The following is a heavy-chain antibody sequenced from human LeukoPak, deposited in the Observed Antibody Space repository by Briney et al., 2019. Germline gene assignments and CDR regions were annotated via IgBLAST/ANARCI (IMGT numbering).Heavy chain of an antibody. CDR3: ARLSSSWALNFDY. V-gene: IGHV4-39*01. D-gene: IGHD6-6*01. J-gene: IGHJ4*02. CDR1: GGSISSSSYY. Sequence: PSETLSLTCTVSGGSISSSSYYWGWIRQPPGKGLEWVGSIYYSGSTYYNPSLKSRVTISVDTSKNQFSLKLSSVTAADTAVYYCARLSSSWALNFDYWGQGTLVTVSS. CDR2: IYYSGST.